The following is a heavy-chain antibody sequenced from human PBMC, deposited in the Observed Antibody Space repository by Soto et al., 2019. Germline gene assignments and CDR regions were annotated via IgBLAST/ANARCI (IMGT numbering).Heavy chain of an antibody. J-gene: IGHJ4*02. D-gene: IGHD3-10*01. CDR3: ASLTDGSGRVIDY. Sequence: SETLSLTCTVSGGSISSGGYYWSWIRQHPGKGLEWIGYIYYSGSTYYNPSLKSRVTISVDTSKNQFSLKLSSVTAADTAVYYCASLTDGSGRVIDYWGQGTLVTVSS. V-gene: IGHV4-31*03. CDR1: GGSISSGGYY. CDR2: IYYSGST.